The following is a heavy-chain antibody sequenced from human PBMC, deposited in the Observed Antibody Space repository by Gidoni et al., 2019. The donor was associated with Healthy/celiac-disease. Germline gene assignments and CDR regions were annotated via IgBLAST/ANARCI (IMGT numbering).Heavy chain of an antibody. V-gene: IGHV3-21*01. CDR1: GFTFSSYS. CDR2: ISSSSSYI. Sequence: EVQLVESGGGLVKPGGSLRLSCAASGFTFSSYSMHWVRQAPGKGLEWVSSISSSSSYIYYADSVKGRFTISRDNAKNSLYLQMNSLRAEDTAVYYCAREMIPSTDSSSWDLAWDYWGQGTLVTVSS. J-gene: IGHJ4*02. CDR3: AREMIPSTDSSSWDLAWDY. D-gene: IGHD6-13*01.